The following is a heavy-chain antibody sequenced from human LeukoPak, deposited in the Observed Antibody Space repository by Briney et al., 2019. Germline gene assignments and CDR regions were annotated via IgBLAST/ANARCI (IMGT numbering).Heavy chain of an antibody. CDR1: GYSFSSSTYY. D-gene: IGHD5-18*01. CDR3: ARHSDSYGDRGPGY. V-gene: IGHV4-39*01. Sequence: SSETLSLTCTVSGYSFSSSTYYWGWIRQPPGKGLEWIGSIYYTGSTYYNPSLKSRVTISVDTSKNQFSLKLSSVSAADTAVYYCARHSDSYGDRGPGYWGQGTLVTVSS. CDR2: IYYTGST. J-gene: IGHJ4*02.